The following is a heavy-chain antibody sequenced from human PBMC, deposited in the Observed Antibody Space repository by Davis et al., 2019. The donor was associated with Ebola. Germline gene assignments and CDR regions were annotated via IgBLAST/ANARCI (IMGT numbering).Heavy chain of an antibody. V-gene: IGHV4-34*01. Sequence: PSETLSLTCAVYGGSFSGYYWSWIRQPPGKGLEWIGEINHSGSTNYNPSLKSRVTISVDTSKNQFSLKLSSVTAADTAVYYCARGRVRYSSSWIYYYYGMDVWGQGTTVTVSS. CDR2: INHSGST. J-gene: IGHJ6*02. D-gene: IGHD6-13*01. CDR3: ARGRVRYSSSWIYYYYGMDV. CDR1: GGSFSGYY.